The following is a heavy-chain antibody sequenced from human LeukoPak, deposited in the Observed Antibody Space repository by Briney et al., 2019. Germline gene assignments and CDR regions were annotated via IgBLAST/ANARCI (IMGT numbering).Heavy chain of an antibody. J-gene: IGHJ4*02. CDR2: MNPNSGNT. D-gene: IGHD5-12*01. CDR3: AKGYSGYDTTFDY. CDR1: GYTFTSYD. Sequence: ASVKVSCKASGYTFTSYDINWVRQATGQGLEWMGWMNPNSGNTGYAQKFQGRVTMTRNTSISTAYMELSSLRAEDTAVYYCAKGYSGYDTTFDYWGQGTLVTVSS. V-gene: IGHV1-8*01.